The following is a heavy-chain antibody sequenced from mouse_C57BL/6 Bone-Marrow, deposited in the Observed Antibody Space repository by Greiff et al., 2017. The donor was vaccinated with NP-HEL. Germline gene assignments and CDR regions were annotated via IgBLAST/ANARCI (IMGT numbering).Heavy chain of an antibody. CDR2: IYPRSGNT. CDR1: GYTFTSSG. V-gene: IGHV1-81*01. CDR3: ARNGVLLRFPAWFAY. D-gene: IGHD1-1*01. J-gene: IGHJ3*01. Sequence: QVQLKESGAELARPGASVKLSCKASGYTFTSSGISWVKQRTGQGLEWIGEIYPRSGNTYYTEKLKGKATLTADKSSSTAYMELRSLTSEDSAVYFCARNGVLLRFPAWFAYWGQGTLVTVSA.